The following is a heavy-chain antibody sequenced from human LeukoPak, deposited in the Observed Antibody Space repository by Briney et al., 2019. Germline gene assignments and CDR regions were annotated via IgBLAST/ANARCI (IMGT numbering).Heavy chain of an antibody. D-gene: IGHD3-16*02. J-gene: IGHJ5*02. CDR2: IYYSGST. CDR1: GGSISSYY. V-gene: IGHV4-59*01. CDR3: ARSSLADYVWGSYRFNWFDP. Sequence: PSETLSLTCTVSGGSISSYYWSWIRQPPGKGLEWIGYIYYSGSTNYNPSLKSRVTISVDTSKNQFSLKLSSVTAADTAVYYCARSSLADYVWGSYRFNWFDPWGQGTLVTVSS.